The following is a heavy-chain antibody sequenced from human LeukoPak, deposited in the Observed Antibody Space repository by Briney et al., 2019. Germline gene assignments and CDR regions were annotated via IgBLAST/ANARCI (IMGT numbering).Heavy chain of an antibody. D-gene: IGHD1-26*01. V-gene: IGHV4-39*01. CDR2: IYYSGST. CDR3: ASSGSYRFDY. J-gene: IGHJ4*02. CDR1: GGSISSSSYY. Sequence: SETLSLTCTVSGGSISSSSYYWGWIRQPPGKGLEWIGSIYYSGSTYYNPSLKSRVTISVDTSKNQFSLKLSSVTAADTAVYYCASSGSYRFDYWGQGTLVTVSS.